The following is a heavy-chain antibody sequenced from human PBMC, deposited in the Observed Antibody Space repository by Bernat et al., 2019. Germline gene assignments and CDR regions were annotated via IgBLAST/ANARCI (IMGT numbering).Heavy chain of an antibody. Sequence: EVQLVESGGGLVQPGGSLRLSCAASGFTFSTYTMTWVRQAPGKGLEYVAGISGSAGRGRTSYADPVKGRFTISRDNSKNTLYLQMNSLRAEDTAVYYCAKDFNWDDGYWGQGTLVTVSS. CDR2: ISGSAGRGRT. CDR3: AKDFNWDDGY. D-gene: IGHD1-1*01. V-gene: IGHV3-23*04. CDR1: GFTFSTYT. J-gene: IGHJ4*02.